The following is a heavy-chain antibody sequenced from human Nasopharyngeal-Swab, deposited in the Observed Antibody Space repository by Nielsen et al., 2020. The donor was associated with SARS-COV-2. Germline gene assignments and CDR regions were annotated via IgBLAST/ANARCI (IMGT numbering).Heavy chain of an antibody. J-gene: IGHJ4*01. V-gene: IGHV3-7*01. CDR2: VKQDEGEK. CDR1: GFKFSEYW. D-gene: IGHD4-23*01. CDR3: ARDIGGFGGY. Sequence: GESLKISCVASGFKFSEYWMTWVRQAPGKRMEWVATVKQDEGEKHYVDPVKGRFTISRDNAKNTLYLQMNNLRPEDTAVYYCARDIGGFGGYWGQGTLVTVSS.